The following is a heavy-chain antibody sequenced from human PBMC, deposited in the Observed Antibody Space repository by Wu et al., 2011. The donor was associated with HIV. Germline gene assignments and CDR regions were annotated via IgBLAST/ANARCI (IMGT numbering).Heavy chain of an antibody. V-gene: IGHV1-2*02. J-gene: IGHJ4*02. D-gene: IGHD3-22*01. CDR1: GYTFTGNY. CDR2: INANSGGT. CDR3: ARDRGFYYDSSGYYGPKVLFDY. Sequence: QVQLVQSGAEVKKPGASVKVSCKAFGYTFTGNYMHWVRQAPGQGLEWMGWINANSGGTKYAQKFQGRVTMTRDTSISTAYMELSRLRSDDTAVYYCARDRGFYYDSSGYYGPKVLFDYWGQGTLVTVSS.